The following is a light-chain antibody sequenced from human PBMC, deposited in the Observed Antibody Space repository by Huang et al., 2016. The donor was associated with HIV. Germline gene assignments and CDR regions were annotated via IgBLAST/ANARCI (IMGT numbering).Light chain of an antibody. CDR3: QKYNSAPIT. CDR1: QSINNY. CDR2: AAS. V-gene: IGKV1-27*01. J-gene: IGKJ5*01. Sequence: DIQVTQSPSSLSASVGARVTITCRASQSINNYLAWYQQKPGKVPTLLIYAASALHSGVPFRFTGSGFGINFTLTITSLQPEDVATYYCQKYNSAPITFGQGTRLEIK.